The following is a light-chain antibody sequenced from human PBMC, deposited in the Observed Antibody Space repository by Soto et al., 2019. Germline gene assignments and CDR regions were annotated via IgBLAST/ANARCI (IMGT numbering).Light chain of an antibody. Sequence: QSVLTQPPSASGTPGQRVTISCSGSSSNIGSNNVNWYEQLPGTAPKLLIYSNNQRPSGVPDRFSGSKSGSSASLAISGLQSEDEADYYCAVWDDSLNGLVFGGGTKLTVL. J-gene: IGLJ2*01. CDR3: AVWDDSLNGLV. CDR2: SNN. V-gene: IGLV1-44*01. CDR1: SSNIGSNN.